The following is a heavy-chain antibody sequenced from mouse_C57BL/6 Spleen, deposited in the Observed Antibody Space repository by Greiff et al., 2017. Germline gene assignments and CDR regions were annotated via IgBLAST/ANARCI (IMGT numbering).Heavy chain of an antibody. CDR3: ARNYFDY. CDR1: GFTFSSYA. V-gene: IGHV5-4*03. J-gene: IGHJ2*01. Sequence: EVKLVESGGGLVQPGGSLKLSCAASGFTFSSYAMSWVRQTPEKRLEWVATISDGGSYTYYPDNVKGRFTISRDNAKNNLYLQMSHLKSEDTAMYYCARNYFDYWGQGTTLTVSS. CDR2: ISDGGSYT.